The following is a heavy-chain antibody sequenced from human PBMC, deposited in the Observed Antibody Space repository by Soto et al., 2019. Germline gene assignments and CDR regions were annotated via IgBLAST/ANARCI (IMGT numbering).Heavy chain of an antibody. D-gene: IGHD3-3*01. J-gene: IGHJ4*02. CDR1: GFTFSSYS. CDR3: ARENRITIFGVVSSYFDY. V-gene: IGHV3-48*01. CDR2: ISSSSSTI. Sequence: EVQLVESGGGLVQPGGSPRLSCAASGFTFSSYSMNWVRQAPGKGLEWVSYISSSSSTIYYADSVKGRFTISRDNAKNSLYLQMNSLRAEDTAVYYCARENRITIFGVVSSYFDYWGQGTLVTVSS.